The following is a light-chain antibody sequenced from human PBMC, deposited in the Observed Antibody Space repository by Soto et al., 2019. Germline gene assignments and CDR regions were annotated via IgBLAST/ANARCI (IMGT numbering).Light chain of an antibody. CDR3: CSYAGSYTYV. CDR1: SSDVGGYNY. CDR2: DVS. V-gene: IGLV2-11*01. J-gene: IGLJ1*01. Sequence: QCVLTQPRSESGSPGQSVTISCTGTSSDVGGYNYVSWYQQHPGKAPKLMIYDVSKRPSGVPDRFSGSKSGNTASLTISGLQAEDEADYYCCSYAGSYTYVFGTGTKLTVL.